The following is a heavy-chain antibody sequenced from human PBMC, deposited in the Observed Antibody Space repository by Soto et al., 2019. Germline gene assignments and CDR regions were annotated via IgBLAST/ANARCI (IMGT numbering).Heavy chain of an antibody. V-gene: IGHV4-59*01. CDR2: IYYTGST. J-gene: IGHJ4*02. Sequence: SETLSLTCSVSGDSIRNYYWTWIRQPPGKGLEWIGYIYYTGSTTYHPSLTSRVAISLDTSMQQFSLRLNSVTAADTAVYYCARATVQRHFDSWGQGTLVTVSS. CDR1: GDSIRNYY. CDR3: ARATVQRHFDS. D-gene: IGHD4-4*01.